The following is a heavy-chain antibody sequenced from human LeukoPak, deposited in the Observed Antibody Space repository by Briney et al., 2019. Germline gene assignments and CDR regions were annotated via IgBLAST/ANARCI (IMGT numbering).Heavy chain of an antibody. CDR1: GYTFTGYY. J-gene: IGHJ5*01. CDR3: ARGVYYGSGSPWFDS. CDR2: INPNSGDT. V-gene: IGHV1-2*06. D-gene: IGHD3-10*01. Sequence: ASVKVSCKASGYTFTGYYMHWVRQAPGQGLEWMGRINPNSGDTNYAQKFQGRVTMTRDMSVSAAYMELSSLRSDDTAVYYCARGVYYGSGSPWFDSWGQGTLVTVSS.